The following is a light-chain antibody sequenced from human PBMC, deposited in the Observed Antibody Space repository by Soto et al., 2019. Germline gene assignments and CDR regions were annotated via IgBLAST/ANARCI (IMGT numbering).Light chain of an antibody. CDR2: GAS. V-gene: IGKV3-20*01. J-gene: IGKJ1*01. CDR1: QSVSNNY. Sequence: EIVLTQSPGTLSLSPGERATLSGMASQSVSNNYLAWYQQKPVQAPRLLIYGASNRATGIPDRFSGSGSGTDFTLTISRLEPEDFAVYYCQQYGSSGTFGQGTKVDIK. CDR3: QQYGSSGT.